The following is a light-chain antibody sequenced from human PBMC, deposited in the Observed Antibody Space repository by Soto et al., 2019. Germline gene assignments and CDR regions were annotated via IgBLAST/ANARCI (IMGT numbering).Light chain of an antibody. CDR2: DAS. CDR1: QSISTY. Sequence: DIQMTQSPSTLSASVGDRVAITCRASQSISTYLAWYQQKPGKAPKLLIYDASSLQSGVPSRFSGSRSGPDFTLTISSLQPEDFATYYCQQSYSSPPTFGQGTKVDIK. V-gene: IGKV1-39*01. J-gene: IGKJ1*01. CDR3: QQSYSSPPT.